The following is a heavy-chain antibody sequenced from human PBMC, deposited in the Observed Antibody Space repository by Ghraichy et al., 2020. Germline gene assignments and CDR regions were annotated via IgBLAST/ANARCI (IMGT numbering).Heavy chain of an antibody. CDR2: IYHTGST. J-gene: IGHJ4*02. CDR3: ARSVAGFDY. Sequence: SETLSLTCAVFGESFSSYYWSWIRQPPGKGLEWIGEIYHTGSTNYNPSLKSRVTISVDTSKNQFSLRLISVTAADTAVYYCARSVAGFDYWGQGTLVTVSS. D-gene: IGHD6-19*01. CDR1: GESFSSYY. V-gene: IGHV4-34*01.